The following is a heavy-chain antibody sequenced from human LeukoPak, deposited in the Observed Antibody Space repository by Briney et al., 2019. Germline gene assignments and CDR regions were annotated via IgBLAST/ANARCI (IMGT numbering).Heavy chain of an antibody. CDR2: ISSSSSTI. D-gene: IGHD3-3*01. CDR3: ARGPWSLEWHLNWFDP. V-gene: IGHV3-48*01. J-gene: IGHJ5*02. CDR1: GFTFSSYS. Sequence: GGSLRLSCAASGFTFSSYSMNWVRQAPGKGLEWVSSISSSSSTIYYADSVKGRFTISRDNAKNSLYLQMNSLRAEDTAVYYCARGPWSLEWHLNWFDPWGQGTLVTVSS.